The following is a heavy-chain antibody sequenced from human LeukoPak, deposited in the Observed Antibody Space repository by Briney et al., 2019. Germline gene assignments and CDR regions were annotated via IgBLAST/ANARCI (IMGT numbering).Heavy chain of an antibody. D-gene: IGHD2-15*01. CDR3: ARIQDIGYGLDY. CDR2: INPSSGGT. V-gene: IGHV1-2*02. Sequence: GASVRVSCKASGYTFTDYYTHWVRQAPGQGLEWMGWINPSSGGTNYAQKFQGRVTMTRDTSISTAYMDLSRLRYDDTAVYYCARIQDIGYGLDYWGQGTLVTVSS. J-gene: IGHJ4*02. CDR1: GYTFTDYY.